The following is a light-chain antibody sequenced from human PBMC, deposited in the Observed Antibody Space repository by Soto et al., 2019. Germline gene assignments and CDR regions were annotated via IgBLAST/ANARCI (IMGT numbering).Light chain of an antibody. J-gene: IGKJ1*01. CDR2: RTS. Sequence: EIVITQSPATLSVSPGEGATLSCRASQGIGNTLAWYQQKPGQTPRLLIYRTSNRATGIPDRFSGSGSGTDFTLTISRLEPEDFAVYWCQQYDSSPRTFGQGTKVDIK. CDR3: QQYDSSPRT. V-gene: IGKV3-20*01. CDR1: QGIGNT.